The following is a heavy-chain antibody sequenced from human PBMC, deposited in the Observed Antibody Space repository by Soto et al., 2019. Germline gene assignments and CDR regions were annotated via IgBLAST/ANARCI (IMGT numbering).Heavy chain of an antibody. D-gene: IGHD6-13*01. V-gene: IGHV3-9*01. CDR2: ISWNSGTI. CDR3: AKDMRGGSSSSRYYYGLDV. CDR1: GFTFDDYA. J-gene: IGHJ6*02. Sequence: EVPLVESGGGLVQPGRSLRLSCAASGFTFDDYAMHWVRQAPGKGLEWVSGISWNSGTIVYADSVKGRFTISRDNAKNSLYLQMNRLRGEGTALYYCAKDMRGGSSSSRYYYGLDVWGQGTTVTVSS.